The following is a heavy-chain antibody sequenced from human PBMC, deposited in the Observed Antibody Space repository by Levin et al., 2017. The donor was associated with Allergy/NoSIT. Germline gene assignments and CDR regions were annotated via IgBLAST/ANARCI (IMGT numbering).Heavy chain of an antibody. CDR3: AKIRRGAAGPYYFDY. V-gene: IGHV3-23*01. Sequence: GESLKISCAASGFTFSSYAMTWVRQAPGKGLEWVSAISGSGGNTYYADSVKGRFTISRDNSKNTLYLQMNSLRAEDTAVYYCAKIRRGAAGPYYFDYWGQGTLVTVSP. CDR1: GFTFSSYA. J-gene: IGHJ4*02. D-gene: IGHD6-13*01. CDR2: ISGSGGNT.